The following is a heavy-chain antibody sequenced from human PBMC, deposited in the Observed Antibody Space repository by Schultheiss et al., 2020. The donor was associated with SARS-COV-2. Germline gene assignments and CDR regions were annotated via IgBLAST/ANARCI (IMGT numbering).Heavy chain of an antibody. D-gene: IGHD3-22*01. CDR3: ARGVASSGLGGWGNDAFDI. V-gene: IGHV1-18*01. CDR1: GYTFTSYA. J-gene: IGHJ3*02. CDR2: ISAYNGNT. Sequence: ASVKVSCKASGYTFTSYAMHWVRQAPGQRLEWMGWISAYNGNTNYAQKLQGRVTMTTDTSTSTAYMELRSLRSDDTAVYYCARGVASSGLGGWGNDAFDIWGQGTMVTVSS.